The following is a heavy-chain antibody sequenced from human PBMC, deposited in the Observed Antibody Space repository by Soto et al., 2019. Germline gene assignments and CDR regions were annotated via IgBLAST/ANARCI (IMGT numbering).Heavy chain of an antibody. Sequence: GASVKVSCKASGYTFTSYGISWVRQAPGQGLEWMGWISAYNGNTNHAQKLQGRVTMTTDTSTSTAYMELRSLRSDDTAVYYCATKNYDILTGYYKNMYYGMDVWGQGTTVTVSS. J-gene: IGHJ6*02. D-gene: IGHD3-9*01. CDR3: ATKNYDILTGYYKNMYYGMDV. CDR1: GYTFTSYG. CDR2: ISAYNGNT. V-gene: IGHV1-18*01.